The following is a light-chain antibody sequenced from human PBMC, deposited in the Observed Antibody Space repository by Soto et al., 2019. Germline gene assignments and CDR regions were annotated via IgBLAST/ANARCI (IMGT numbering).Light chain of an antibody. CDR1: SNDVGSHNY. V-gene: IGLV2-14*01. J-gene: IGLJ2*01. CDR2: EVT. CDR3: SSYTTSGGSPVI. Sequence: QSVLTQPASVSGSPGQSITISCTGTSNDVGSHNYVSWFQQHPGKVPKLMIYEVTNRPSGASSRFSGSKSGYTASLTISGLQAEDEADYYCSSYTTSGGSPVIFGGGTKVTVL.